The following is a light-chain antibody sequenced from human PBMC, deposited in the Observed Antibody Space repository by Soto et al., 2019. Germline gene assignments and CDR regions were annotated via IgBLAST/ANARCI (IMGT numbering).Light chain of an antibody. Sequence: ETVMTQSPATLSVSPGERATLSCRAGQSISNNLAWYQQNPGQAPRLLIYGATTMATVITSRFSGSGSGTEFTLTICSLQSEDFAVYYCQQYNNWPLTFGGGTKVEIK. V-gene: IGKV3-15*01. CDR3: QQYNNWPLT. CDR1: QSISNN. J-gene: IGKJ4*01. CDR2: GAT.